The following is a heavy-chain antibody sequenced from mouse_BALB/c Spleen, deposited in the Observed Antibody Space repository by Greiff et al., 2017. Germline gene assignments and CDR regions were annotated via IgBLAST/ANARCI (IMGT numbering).Heavy chain of an antibody. CDR3: TREEGYPPFAY. J-gene: IGHJ3*01. Sequence: LQQPGSELVRPGASVKLSCKASGYTFTSYWMHWVKQRPGQGLEWIGNIYPGSGSTNYDEKFKSKATLTVDTSSSTAYMQLSSLTSEDSAVYYCTREEGYPPFAYWGQGTLVTVSA. CDR2: IYPGSGST. D-gene: IGHD2-2*01. V-gene: IGHV1S22*01. CDR1: GYTFTSYW.